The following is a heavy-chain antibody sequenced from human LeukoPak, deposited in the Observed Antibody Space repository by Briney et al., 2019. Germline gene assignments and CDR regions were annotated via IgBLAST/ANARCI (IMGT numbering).Heavy chain of an antibody. CDR1: GFTFSSYA. J-gene: IGHJ4*02. D-gene: IGHD3-22*01. CDR3: ARDRGYYYDSSGYYDY. CDR2: ISGSGGST. V-gene: IGHV3-23*01. Sequence: PGGSLRLSCAASGFTFSSYAMSWVRQAPGKGLEWVSAISGSGGSTYYADSVKGRFTISRDNAKNSLYLQMNSLRAEDTAVYYCARDRGYYYDSSGYYDYWGQGTLVTVSS.